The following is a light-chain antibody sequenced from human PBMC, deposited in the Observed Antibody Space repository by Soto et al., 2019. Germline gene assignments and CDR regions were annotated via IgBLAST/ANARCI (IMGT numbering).Light chain of an antibody. CDR2: DAT. CDR1: QIIARW. J-gene: IGKJ2*03. CDR3: LQYNTFPHS. Sequence: DIPMTQSPSTLSASIGDSVTLTFRANQIIARWLAWYQQKPGKAPNLVIYDATKLQSGVPSRFSATAPGAEFTLTISGLQAEDFATYYCLQYNTFPHSFGQGPRLEI. V-gene: IGKV1-5*01.